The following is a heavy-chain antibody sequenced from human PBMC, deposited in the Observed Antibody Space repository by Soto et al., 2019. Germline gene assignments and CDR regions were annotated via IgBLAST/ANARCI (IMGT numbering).Heavy chain of an antibody. V-gene: IGHV3-23*01. CDR2: ISGSGGST. CDR1: GFTFSSYA. Sequence: PGGSLRLSCAASGFTFSSYAMSWVRQAPGKGLEWVSAISGSGGSTYYADSVKGRFTISVDTSKNQFSLKLSSVTAADTAVYYCARHDYYYYMDVWGKGTTVTVSS. CDR3: ARHDYYYYMDV. J-gene: IGHJ6*03.